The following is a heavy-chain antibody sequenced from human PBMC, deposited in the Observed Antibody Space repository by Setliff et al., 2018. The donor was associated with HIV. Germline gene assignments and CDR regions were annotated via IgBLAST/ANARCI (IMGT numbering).Heavy chain of an antibody. J-gene: IGHJ3*02. V-gene: IGHV4-59*01. CDR2: IYYSGST. Sequence: SETLSLTCTVSGGSISSYYWSWIRQPPGKGLEWIGYIYYSGSTNYNPSLKSRVTISVDTSKNQFPLKLSSVTAADTAVYYCARDHGVFISSGYYGWGAFDIWGQGTMVTVSS. CDR3: ARDHGVFISSGYYGWGAFDI. D-gene: IGHD3-22*01. CDR1: GGSISSYY.